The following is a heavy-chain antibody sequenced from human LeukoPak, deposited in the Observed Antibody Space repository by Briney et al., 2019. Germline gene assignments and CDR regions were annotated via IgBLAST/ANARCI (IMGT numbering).Heavy chain of an antibody. CDR1: GYTFTGYY. D-gene: IGHD3-22*01. CDR3: ARYYDTSVYAFDI. CDR2: INPNSGGT. J-gene: IGHJ3*02. Sequence: ASVKVSCKASGYTFTGYYMHWVRQAPGQGLEWMGWINPNSGGTNYAQKFQGRVTMTRDTSISTAYMELSRLRSDDTAVYYCARYYDTSVYAFDIWGQGTMVTVSS. V-gene: IGHV1-2*02.